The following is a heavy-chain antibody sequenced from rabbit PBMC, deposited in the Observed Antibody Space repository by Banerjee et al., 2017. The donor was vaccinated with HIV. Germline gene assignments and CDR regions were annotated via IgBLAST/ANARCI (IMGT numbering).Heavy chain of an antibody. V-gene: IGHV1S40*01. CDR2: FYGGGSGST. D-gene: IGHD6-1*01. Sequence: QSLEESGGDLVTPGASLTLTCTASGFSFSSSYWICWVRQAPGKGLEWIACFYGGGSGSTYYASWAKGRFTISKTSSTTVTLQMTSLTAADTATYFCARAPYYYIYGTLYTIYFNLWGPGTLVTVS. J-gene: IGHJ4*01. CDR1: GFSFSSSYW. CDR3: ARAPYYYIYGTLYTIYFNL.